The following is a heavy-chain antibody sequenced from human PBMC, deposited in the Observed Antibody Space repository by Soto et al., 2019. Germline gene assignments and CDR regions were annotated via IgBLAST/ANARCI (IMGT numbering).Heavy chain of an antibody. J-gene: IGHJ5*02. D-gene: IGHD4-17*01. CDR2: IYPGDSRT. CDR3: ARDLAYGGKPDRLDP. CDR1: GYSFTSYW. Sequence: GESLKISCKGSGYSFTSYWIAWVRQMPGKGPEWMGIIYPGDSRTRYSPSFQGQVTISADKSISTAYLQWSSLKASDTAVYYCARDLAYGGKPDRLDPWGKGSLVTVHS. V-gene: IGHV5-51*01.